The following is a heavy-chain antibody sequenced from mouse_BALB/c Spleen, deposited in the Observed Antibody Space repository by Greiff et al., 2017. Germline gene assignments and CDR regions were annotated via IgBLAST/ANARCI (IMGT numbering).Heavy chain of an antibody. CDR3: ARGGNYLYYYAMDY. CDR2: INPYNDGT. D-gene: IGHD2-1*01. V-gene: IGHV1-14*01. CDR1: GYTFTSYV. J-gene: IGHJ4*01. Sequence: EVKLQQSGPELVKPGASVKMSCKASGYTFTSYVMHWVKQKPGQGLEWIGYINPYNDGTKYNEKFKGKATLTSDKSSSTAYMELSSLTSEDSAVYYCARGGNYLYYYAMDYWGQGTSVTVSS.